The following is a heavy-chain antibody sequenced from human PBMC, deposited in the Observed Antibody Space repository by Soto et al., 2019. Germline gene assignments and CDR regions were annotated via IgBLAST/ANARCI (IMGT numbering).Heavy chain of an antibody. CDR3: ARVDSGSYLYFDY. Sequence: SVKVSCKASGGTFSSYAISWARQAPGQGLEWMGGIIPIFGTANYAQKFQGRVTITADESTSTAYMELSSLRSEDTAVYYCARVDSGSYLYFDYWGQGTLVTVSS. V-gene: IGHV1-69*13. CDR2: IIPIFGTA. D-gene: IGHD1-26*01. J-gene: IGHJ4*02. CDR1: GGTFSSYA.